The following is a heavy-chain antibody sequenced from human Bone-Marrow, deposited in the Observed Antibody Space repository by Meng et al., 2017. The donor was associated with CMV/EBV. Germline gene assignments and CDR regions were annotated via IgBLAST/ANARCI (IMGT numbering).Heavy chain of an antibody. V-gene: IGHV3-66*02. CDR1: EFTVSSNY. CDR2: IYSGGST. J-gene: IGHJ4*02. D-gene: IGHD6-19*01. Sequence: GESLKISCAASEFTVSSNYMSWVRQAPGKGLEWVSVIYSGGSTYYADSVKGRFTISRDNSKNTLYLQMNSLRAEDTAVYYCARVKSSSGWPPDYWGQGTLVTVSS. CDR3: ARVKSSSGWPPDY.